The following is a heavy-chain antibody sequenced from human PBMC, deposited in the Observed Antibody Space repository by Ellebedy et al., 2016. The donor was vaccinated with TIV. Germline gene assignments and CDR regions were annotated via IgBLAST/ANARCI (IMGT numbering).Heavy chain of an antibody. CDR1: GYTFTNYW. CDR3: ARLVGASGNFDY. Sequence: GESLKISCEVSGYTFTNYWIGCVRQMPGKGLEWMGGIYPGDSNIDYSPSFQGQVTISADKSISTAYLQWSTLKASDTAMYYCARLVGASGNFDYWGQGTLVTVSP. J-gene: IGHJ4*02. V-gene: IGHV5-51*01. D-gene: IGHD1-26*01. CDR2: IYPGDSNI.